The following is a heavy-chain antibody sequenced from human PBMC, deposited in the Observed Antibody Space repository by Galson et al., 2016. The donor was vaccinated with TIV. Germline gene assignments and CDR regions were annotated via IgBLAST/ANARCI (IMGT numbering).Heavy chain of an antibody. V-gene: IGHV3-20*04. CDR3: AKTTPAEIQLGYYFDY. Sequence: SLRLSCAASGFTFDDYDMSWVRQAPGKGLEWVSGINRNGGHTAYADSVKGRFTISRDNTKNSLYLQMNSLRAEDTAVYYCAKTTPAEIQLGYYFDYWGQGTLVTVSS. CDR1: GFTFDDYD. J-gene: IGHJ4*02. D-gene: IGHD5-18*01. CDR2: INRNGGHT.